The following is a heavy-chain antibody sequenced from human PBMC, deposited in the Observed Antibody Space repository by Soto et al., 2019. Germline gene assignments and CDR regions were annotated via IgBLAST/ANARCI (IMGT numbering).Heavy chain of an antibody. Sequence: PGESLKISCAASGFTFSSYAMHWVRQAPGKGLEWVAVISYDGSNKYYADSVKGRFTISRDNSKNTLYLQMNSLRAEDTAVYYCAREVTVANSGYFQHWGQGTLVTSPQ. J-gene: IGHJ1*01. D-gene: IGHD4-17*01. CDR3: AREVTVANSGYFQH. CDR2: ISYDGSNK. CDR1: GFTFSSYA. V-gene: IGHV3-30-3*01.